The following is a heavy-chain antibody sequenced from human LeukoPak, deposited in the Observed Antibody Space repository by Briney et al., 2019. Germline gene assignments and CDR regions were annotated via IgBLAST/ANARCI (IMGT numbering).Heavy chain of an antibody. V-gene: IGHV3-30*19. CDR2: ISYDGSNE. CDR1: GFTFSSYG. CDR3: ARDLGQQLVRLDY. D-gene: IGHD6-13*01. J-gene: IGHJ4*02. Sequence: GSLRLSCAASGFTFSSYGMHWVRQTPGKGLEWVAVISYDGSNEYYADSVKGRFTISRDNSKNTLYLQMNSLRAEDTAVYYCARDLGQQLVRLDYWGQGTLVTVSS.